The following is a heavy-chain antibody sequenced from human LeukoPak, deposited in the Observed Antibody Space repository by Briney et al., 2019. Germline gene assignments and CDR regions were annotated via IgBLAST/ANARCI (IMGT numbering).Heavy chain of an antibody. J-gene: IGHJ4*01. CDR1: GFTISGYW. CDR3: ARGRAGNYYNHNDY. CDR2: ISGDGSIT. Sequence: GGSLRLTCAASGFTISGYWMHWVRQAPGKGLVWVSRISGDGSITAYADSVKGRFTISRDNAKNTLYLQMNSLRAEDTAVYYCARGRAGNYYNHNDYWGQGTLVTVSS. D-gene: IGHD3-10*01. V-gene: IGHV3-74*01.